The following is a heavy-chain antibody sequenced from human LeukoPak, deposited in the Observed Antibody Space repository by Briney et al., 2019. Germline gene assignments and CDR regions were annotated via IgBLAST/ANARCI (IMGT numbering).Heavy chain of an antibody. CDR2: IIPIFGIA. Sequence: SETVSCTASGGTFSSYAISWVRQAPGQGLEWMGRIIPIFGIANYAQKFQSRVTITADKSTSTAYMELSSLRSEDTAVYYCARDRRYYDSSGYRYYFDYWGQGTLVTVSS. D-gene: IGHD3-22*01. CDR1: GGTFSSYA. CDR3: ARDRRYYDSSGYRYYFDY. V-gene: IGHV1-69*04. J-gene: IGHJ4*02.